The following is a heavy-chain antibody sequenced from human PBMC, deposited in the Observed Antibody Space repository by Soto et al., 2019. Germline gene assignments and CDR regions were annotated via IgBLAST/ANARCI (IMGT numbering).Heavy chain of an antibody. Sequence: GVSLRLSCAASGFTFSSYSMNWVRQAPGKGLEWVSSISSSSSYIYYADSVKGRFTISRDNAKNSLYLQMNSLRAEDTAVYYCARDGGRGSGWYAGMDVWGQGTTVTVSS. CDR2: ISSSSSYI. CDR1: GFTFSSYS. V-gene: IGHV3-21*01. D-gene: IGHD6-19*01. J-gene: IGHJ6*02. CDR3: ARDGGRGSGWYAGMDV.